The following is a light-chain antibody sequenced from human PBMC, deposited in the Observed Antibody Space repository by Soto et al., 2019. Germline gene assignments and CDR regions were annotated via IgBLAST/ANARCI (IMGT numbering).Light chain of an antibody. V-gene: IGKV4-1*01. CDR3: QQYLGIPRS. Sequence: DIVMTQSPDSLAVSLGAGATINCKSSQSVIYTANNKNCLAWYLQKPGQPPKVLIYWAATRESGVPLLCSGSGSGTDFNLTISRLQAEDGAFYYGQQYLGIPRSFGQGTKVDIK. CDR2: WAA. J-gene: IGKJ1*01. CDR1: QSVIYTANNKNC.